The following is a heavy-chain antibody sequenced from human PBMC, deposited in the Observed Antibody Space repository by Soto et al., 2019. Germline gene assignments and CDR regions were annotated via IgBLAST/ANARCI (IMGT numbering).Heavy chain of an antibody. J-gene: IGHJ6*02. V-gene: IGHV4-38-2*01. D-gene: IGHD4-4*01. CDR1: GYSISSGYY. CDR3: ARGAMTTVTTRRYYYYGMDV. CDR2: IYHSGST. Sequence: LSLTCAVSGYSISSGYYWGWIRQPPGKGLEWIGSIYHSGSTYYNPSLKSRVTISVDTSKNQFSLKLSSVTAADTAVYYCARGAMTTVTTRRYYYYGMDVWGQGTTVTVSS.